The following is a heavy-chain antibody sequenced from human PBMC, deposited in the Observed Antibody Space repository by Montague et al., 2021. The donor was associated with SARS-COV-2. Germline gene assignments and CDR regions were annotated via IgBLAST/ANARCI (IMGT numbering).Heavy chain of an antibody. Sequence: SETLSLTCTVSGDSISTDNWWSRVRLPPGKGQESVGVFHHTGSNNYKPPLKRRVRSLDDKSWKKFSLRLTSVTAADSAIYYCPRQGSGRSALAYWGQGTLVTVSS. CDR3: PRQGSGRSALAY. D-gene: IGHD5-18*01. J-gene: IGHJ4*02. V-gene: IGHV4-4*02. CDR2: FHHTGSN. CDR1: GDSISTDNW.